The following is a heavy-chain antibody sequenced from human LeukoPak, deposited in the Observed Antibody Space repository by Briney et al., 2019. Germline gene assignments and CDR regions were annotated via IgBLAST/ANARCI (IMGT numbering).Heavy chain of an antibody. CDR1: GFTSSSYW. V-gene: IGHV3-74*01. CDR3: AREWNTAYDY. CDR2: INTDGSST. J-gene: IGHJ4*02. D-gene: IGHD5-18*01. Sequence: GGSLRLSCAASGFTSSSYWMHWVRQAPGKGLVWVSRINTDGSSTSYADSVKGRFTISRDNAKNTLYLQMNSLRAEDTSVYYCAREWNTAYDYWGQGTLVTVSS.